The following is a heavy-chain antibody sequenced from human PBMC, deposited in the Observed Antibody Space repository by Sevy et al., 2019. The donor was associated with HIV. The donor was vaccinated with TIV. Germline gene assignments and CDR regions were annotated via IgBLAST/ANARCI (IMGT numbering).Heavy chain of an antibody. D-gene: IGHD6-13*01. CDR2: ISSSSSYI. CDR3: ARGGAAAGTYDP. J-gene: IGHJ5*02. CDR1: GFTFSSYS. Sequence: GGSLRLSCAASGFTFSSYSMNWVRQAPGKGLEWVSSISSSSSYIYYADSVKGRFTISRDNAKNSLYLQMNSLRAEDTAVYHCARGGAAAGTYDPWGQGTLVTVSS. V-gene: IGHV3-21*01.